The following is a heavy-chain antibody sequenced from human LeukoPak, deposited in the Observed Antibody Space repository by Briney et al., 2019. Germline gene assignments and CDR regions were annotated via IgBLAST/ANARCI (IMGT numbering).Heavy chain of an antibody. CDR3: AKDLAVAGKGPTDFDY. CDR2: ISYDGSNK. D-gene: IGHD6-19*01. CDR1: GFTFSSYG. J-gene: IGHJ4*02. V-gene: IGHV3-30*18. Sequence: GRSSRLSCAASGFTFSSYGMHWVRQAPGKGLEWVAVISYDGSNKYYADSVKGRFTISRDNSKNTLYLQMNSLRAEDTAVYYCAKDLAVAGKGPTDFDYWGQGTLVTVSS.